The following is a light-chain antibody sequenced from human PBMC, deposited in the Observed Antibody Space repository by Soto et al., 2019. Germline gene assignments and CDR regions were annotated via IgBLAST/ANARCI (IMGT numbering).Light chain of an antibody. Sequence: DLQMTKSRPSQSAPIGDRVTITGRASQSISSWLAWYQQKPGKAPKLLIYDASSLESGVPSRFSGSGSGTDFTLTISRLQPEEFATYYGQQANSFPLTFGGRTKLDIK. J-gene: IGKJ4*01. CDR1: QSISSW. CDR2: DAS. V-gene: IGKV1-12*01. CDR3: QQANSFPLT.